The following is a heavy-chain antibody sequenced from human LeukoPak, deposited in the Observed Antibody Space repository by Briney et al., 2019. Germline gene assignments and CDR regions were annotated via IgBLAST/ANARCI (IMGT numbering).Heavy chain of an antibody. V-gene: IGHV3-7*01. D-gene: IGHD3-22*01. CDR3: ARSGTPYYYDSSGYYAY. J-gene: IGHJ4*02. CDR2: IKQDGSEK. CDR1: GFTFSSYW. Sequence: GGSLRLSCAASGFTFSSYWMSWFRQAPGKGLEWVANIKQDGSEKYYVDSVKGRFTISRDNAKNSLYLQMNSLRAEDTAVYYCARSGTPYYYDSSGYYAYWGQGTLVTVSS.